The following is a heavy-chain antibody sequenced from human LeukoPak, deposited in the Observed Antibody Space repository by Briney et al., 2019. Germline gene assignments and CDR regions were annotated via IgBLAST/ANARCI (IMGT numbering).Heavy chain of an antibody. J-gene: IGHJ2*01. CDR3: ARCYDYGDYGAQDL. Sequence: ASVKVSCKASGGTFSSYAISWVRQAPGQGLEWMGGIIPIFGTANYAQKFQGRVTITADESTSTAYMELSSLRSEDTAVYYCARCYDYGDYGAQDLWGRGTLVTVSS. D-gene: IGHD4-17*01. CDR2: IIPIFGTA. V-gene: IGHV1-69*13. CDR1: GGTFSSYA.